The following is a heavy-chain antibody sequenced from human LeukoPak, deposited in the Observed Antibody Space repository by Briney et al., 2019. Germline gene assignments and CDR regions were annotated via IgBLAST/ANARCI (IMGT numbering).Heavy chain of an antibody. J-gene: IGHJ4*02. D-gene: IGHD6-19*01. CDR2: IWFDGSNI. CDR3: ARDSLPMAVTGPFDH. Sequence: AGGSLRLSCAASGFNFSSYGMHWVRRAPGKGLEWVTSIWFDGSNIHYADSVKGRVTISRDNSKSALYLQMNSLRAEDTAIYYCARDSLPMAVTGPFDHWGQGALVTVSS. CDR1: GFNFSSYG. V-gene: IGHV3-33*01.